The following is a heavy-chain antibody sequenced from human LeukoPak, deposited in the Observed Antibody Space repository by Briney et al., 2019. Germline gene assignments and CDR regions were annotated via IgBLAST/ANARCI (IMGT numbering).Heavy chain of an antibody. CDR1: GGTFSSYA. D-gene: IGHD5-18*01. J-gene: IGHJ4*02. CDR3: AINSYGYTTDGD. Sequence: VASVKVSCKASGGTFSSYAISWVRQAPGQGLEWMGGIIPIFGTANYAQKFQGRVTITTDESTSTAYMELSSLRSEDTAVYYCAINSYGYTTDGDWGQGTLVTVSS. CDR2: IIPIFGTA. V-gene: IGHV1-69*05.